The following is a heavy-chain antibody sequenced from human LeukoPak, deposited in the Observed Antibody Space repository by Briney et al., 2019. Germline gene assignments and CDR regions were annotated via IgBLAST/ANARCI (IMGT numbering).Heavy chain of an antibody. D-gene: IGHD3-9*01. Sequence: SETLSLTCTVSGGSISSSSYYWGWIRQPPGKGLEWIGSIYYSGSTYYNPSLKSRVTISVDTSKNQFSLKLSSVTAADTAVYYCAREGYYDILTGSLAFDIWGQGTMVTVSS. J-gene: IGHJ3*02. V-gene: IGHV4-39*07. CDR3: AREGYYDILTGSLAFDI. CDR1: GGSISSSSYY. CDR2: IYYSGST.